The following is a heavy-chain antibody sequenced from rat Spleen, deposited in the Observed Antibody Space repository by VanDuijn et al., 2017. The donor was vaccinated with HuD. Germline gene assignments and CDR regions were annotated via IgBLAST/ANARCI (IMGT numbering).Heavy chain of an antibody. CDR2: ITNSGGST. CDR3: TTKPALTTPFDY. J-gene: IGHJ2*01. CDR1: GFTFSNYG. D-gene: IGHD1-4*01. Sequence: EVQLVESGGGLVQPGRSLKLSCAASGFTFSNYGMAWVRQAPTKGLEWVASITNSGGSTYYRDSVKGRFTISRDNAKSTLYLQMDSLRSEDTATYYCTTKPALTTPFDYWGQGVMVTVSS. V-gene: IGHV5-27*01.